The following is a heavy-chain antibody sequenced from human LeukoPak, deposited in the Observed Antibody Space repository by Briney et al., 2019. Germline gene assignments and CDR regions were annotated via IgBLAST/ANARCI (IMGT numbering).Heavy chain of an antibody. D-gene: IGHD3-3*01. CDR3: AHSQPPHYVFWSGQPLGMDV. CDR2: IYWNDDK. Sequence: SGPTLVNPTQTLTLTCTFSGFSLSTSGVGVGWIRQPPGKALEWLALIYWNDDKRYSPSLKSRLTITKDTSKNQVVLTMTNMDPGDTATYYWAHSQPPHYVFWSGQPLGMDVWGQGTTVTVSS. CDR1: GFSLSTSGVG. V-gene: IGHV2-5*01. J-gene: IGHJ6*02.